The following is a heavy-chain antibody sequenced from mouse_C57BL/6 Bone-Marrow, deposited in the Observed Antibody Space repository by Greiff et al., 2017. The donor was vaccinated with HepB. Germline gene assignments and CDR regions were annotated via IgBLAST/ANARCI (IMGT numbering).Heavy chain of an antibody. CDR3: ARLRTRGLDY. Sequence: VHVKQSGPVLVKPGASVKMSCKASGYTFTDYYMNWVKQSHGKSLEWIGVINPYNGGTSYNQKFKGKATLTVDKSSSTAYMELNSLTSEDSAVYYCARLRTRGLDYWGQGTTLTVSS. CDR1: GYTFTDYY. J-gene: IGHJ2*01. D-gene: IGHD2-13*01. V-gene: IGHV1-19*01. CDR2: INPYNGGT.